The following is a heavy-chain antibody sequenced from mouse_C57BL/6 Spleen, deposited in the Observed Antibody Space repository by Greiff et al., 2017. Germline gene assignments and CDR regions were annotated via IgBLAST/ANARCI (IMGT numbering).Heavy chain of an antibody. CDR3: AREKGWYFDV. J-gene: IGHJ1*03. CDR1: GFTFSSYA. CDR2: ISDGGSYT. Sequence: DVMLVESGGGLVKPGGSLKLSCAASGFTFSSYAMSWVRQTPEKRLEWVATISDGGSYTYYPDNVKGRFTISRDNAKNNLYLQMSQLKSEDTAVCYCAREKGWYFDVWGTGTTVTVSS. V-gene: IGHV5-4*01.